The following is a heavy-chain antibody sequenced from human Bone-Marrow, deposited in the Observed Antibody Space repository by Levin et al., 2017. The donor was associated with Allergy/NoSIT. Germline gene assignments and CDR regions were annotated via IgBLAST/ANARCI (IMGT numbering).Heavy chain of an antibody. CDR1: GFTINSHY. CDR3: ARERREYSGYDPEAHFDY. D-gene: IGHD5-12*01. CDR2: IYSGGSK. J-gene: IGHJ4*02. V-gene: IGHV3-66*01. Sequence: GGSLRLSCVASGFTINSHYMSWVRQAPGKGLEWVSIIYSGGSKYYENSVKGRFTISRDNSKNTLYLQMDSLRAEDTAVYYCARERREYSGYDPEAHFDYWAREPWSPSPQ.